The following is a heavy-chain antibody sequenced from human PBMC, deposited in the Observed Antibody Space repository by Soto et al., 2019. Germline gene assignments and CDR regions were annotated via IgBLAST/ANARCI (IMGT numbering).Heavy chain of an antibody. CDR1: GDTFTSCD. Sequence: GASVKVSCKASGDTFTSCDISWVRQATGQGLEWMGWMNPNSGNTGYAQKFQGRVTMTRNTSISTAYMELSSLRSEDTAVYYCAREVSYWFDPWGQGTLVTVSS. CDR2: MNPNSGNT. D-gene: IGHD2-8*01. V-gene: IGHV1-8*02. J-gene: IGHJ5*02. CDR3: AREVSYWFDP.